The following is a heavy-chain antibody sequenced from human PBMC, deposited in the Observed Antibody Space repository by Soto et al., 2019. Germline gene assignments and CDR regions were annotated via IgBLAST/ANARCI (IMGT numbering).Heavy chain of an antibody. D-gene: IGHD7-27*01. J-gene: IGHJ2*01. CDR2: TYYRSKWYN. Sequence: QSQTLSLTCAISGDSVSSNSAAWNWIRQSPSRGLEWLGRTYYRSKWYNDYAVSVKSRITINPDTSKNQFSLQLNSVTPEDTAVYYCARAGFTKGKTGDLWYFDLWGRGTLVTVSS. CDR1: GDSVSSNSAA. V-gene: IGHV6-1*01. CDR3: ARAGFTKGKTGDLWYFDL.